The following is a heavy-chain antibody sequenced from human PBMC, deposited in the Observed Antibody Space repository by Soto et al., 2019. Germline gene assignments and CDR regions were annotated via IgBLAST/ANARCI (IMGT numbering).Heavy chain of an antibody. Sequence: SETLSLTCAVYGGSFSGYYWSWIRQPPGKGLEWIGEINHSGSTNYNPSLKSRVTISVDTSKNQFSLKLSSVTAADTAVYYCARAGARGTKNDYDFWSGSMDVWGKGTTVTVSS. D-gene: IGHD3-3*01. CDR2: INHSGST. CDR3: ARAGARGTKNDYDFWSGSMDV. J-gene: IGHJ6*03. CDR1: GGSFSGYY. V-gene: IGHV4-34*01.